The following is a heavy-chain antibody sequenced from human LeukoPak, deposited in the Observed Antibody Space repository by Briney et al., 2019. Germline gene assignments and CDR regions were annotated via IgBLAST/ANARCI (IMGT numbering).Heavy chain of an antibody. D-gene: IGHD6-6*01. V-gene: IGHV5-51*01. Sequence: GESLKISCKGSGYSFTSYWIGWVRQMPGKGLEWMGIIYPGDSDTRYSPSFQGQVTISADKSISTAYLQWSSLKASDTAMYYCARHVAARRRISYYYYMDVWGKGTTVTVSS. CDR2: IYPGDSDT. J-gene: IGHJ6*03. CDR1: GYSFTSYW. CDR3: ARHVAARRRISYYYYMDV.